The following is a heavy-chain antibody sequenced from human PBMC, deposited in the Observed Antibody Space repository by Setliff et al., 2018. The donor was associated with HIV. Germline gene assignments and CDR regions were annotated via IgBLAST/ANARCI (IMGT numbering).Heavy chain of an antibody. CDR2: INHSGKT. CDR1: GGSFSGFY. D-gene: IGHD3-10*01. V-gene: IGHV4-34*01. CDR3: AARNSGNPTRHFDY. J-gene: IGHJ4*02. Sequence: SETLSLTCAVYGGSFSGFYWSWIRQAPGKGLEWIGEINHSGKTNYNPSLKSRITLSVDTSENQFALKLASVTAADTAVYYCAARNSGNPTRHFDYWGQGTLVTVSS.